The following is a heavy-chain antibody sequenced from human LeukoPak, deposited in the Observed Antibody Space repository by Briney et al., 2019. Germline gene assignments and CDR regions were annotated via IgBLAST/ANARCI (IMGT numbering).Heavy chain of an antibody. CDR2: INHSGST. V-gene: IGHV4-34*01. CDR3: ARGYAGNFDWLRFDY. D-gene: IGHD3-9*01. Sequence: SETLSLTCAVYGGSFSGCYWSWIRQPPGKGLEWIGEINHSGSTNYNPSLKSRVTISVDTSKNQFSLKLSSVTAADTAVYYCARGYAGNFDWLRFDYWGQGTLVTVSS. J-gene: IGHJ4*02. CDR1: GGSFSGCY.